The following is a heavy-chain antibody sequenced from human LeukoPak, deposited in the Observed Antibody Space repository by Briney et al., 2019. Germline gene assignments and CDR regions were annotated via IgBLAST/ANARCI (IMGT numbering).Heavy chain of an antibody. CDR3: ARDVSYYYDSSGSEPDY. CDR1: GFTFSNYA. Sequence: GGSLRLSCAASGFTFSNYAINWVRQAPGKGLEWVSSISSSSSYIYYADSVKGRFTISRDNAKNSLYLQMNSLRAEDTAVYYCARDVSYYYDSSGSEPDYWGQGTLVTVPS. V-gene: IGHV3-21*01. J-gene: IGHJ4*02. D-gene: IGHD3-22*01. CDR2: ISSSSSYI.